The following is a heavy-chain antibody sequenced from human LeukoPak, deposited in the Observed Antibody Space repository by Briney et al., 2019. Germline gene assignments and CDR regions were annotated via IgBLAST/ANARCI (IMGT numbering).Heavy chain of an antibody. V-gene: IGHV3-30*02. CDR3: AKDLPEPYFDY. J-gene: IGHJ4*02. CDR1: GFTFSSYG. CDR2: IRSDGSIK. Sequence: GGSLRLSCAASGFTFSSYGMHWVRQAPGKGLEWVAFIRSDGSIKYYADSVKGRFTISRDISKNTLYLQMNSLRAEDTSVYYCAKDLPEPYFDYWGQGTLVTVSS.